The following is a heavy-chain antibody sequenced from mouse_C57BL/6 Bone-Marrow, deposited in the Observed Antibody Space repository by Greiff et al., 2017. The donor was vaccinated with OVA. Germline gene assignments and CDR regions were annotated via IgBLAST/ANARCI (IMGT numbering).Heavy chain of an antibody. D-gene: IGHD2-5*01. Sequence: EVKLMDSGGGLVQSGRSLRLSCATSGFTFSDFYMEWVRQAPGKGLEWIAASRNKANDYTTEYSASVKGRFIVSRDTSQSILYLQMNALRAEDTAIYYCARDYSNLDYYAMDYWGQGTSVTVSS. CDR2: SRNKANDYTT. J-gene: IGHJ4*01. V-gene: IGHV7-1*01. CDR1: GFTFSDFY. CDR3: ARDYSNLDYYAMDY.